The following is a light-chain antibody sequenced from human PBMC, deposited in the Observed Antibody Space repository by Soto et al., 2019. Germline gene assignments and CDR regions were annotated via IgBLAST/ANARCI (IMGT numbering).Light chain of an antibody. Sequence: DIQMTQSPTTLSASVGDRAIITCRASQTVRNWLAWFQQKPGEAPKLLIYKASRLESGVSSRFSGSGYGTDFTLTITNLVPGDSATYFCQQYDASPLTFGQGTNLEIK. V-gene: IGKV1-5*03. CDR2: KAS. CDR3: QQYDASPLT. CDR1: QTVRNW. J-gene: IGKJ2*01.